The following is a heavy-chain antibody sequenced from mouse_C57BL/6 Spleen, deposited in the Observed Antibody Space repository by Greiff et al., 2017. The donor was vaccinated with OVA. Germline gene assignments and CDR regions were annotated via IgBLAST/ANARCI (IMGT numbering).Heavy chain of an antibody. CDR1: GYSLSTSGMG. V-gene: IGHV8-12*01. Sequence: QVPLQESGPGILQSSQTLSLTCSFSGYSLSTSGMGVSWIRQPSGKGLEWLAHIYWDDANRYNPSLKSRLTISKDTSRNQVFLKITSVDTADTAAYYCARMRTGSWFAYWGQGTLVTVSA. CDR2: IYWDDAN. D-gene: IGHD2-2*01. CDR3: ARMRTGSWFAY. J-gene: IGHJ3*01.